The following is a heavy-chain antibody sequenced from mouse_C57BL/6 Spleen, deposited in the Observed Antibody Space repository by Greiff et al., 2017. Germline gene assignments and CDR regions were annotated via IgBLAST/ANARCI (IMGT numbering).Heavy chain of an antibody. CDR3: ARDRYDYGDARDY. CDR1: GFTFSSYA. CDR2: ISDGGSYT. J-gene: IGHJ4*01. V-gene: IGHV5-4*01. Sequence: EVMLVESGGGLVKPGGSLKLSCAASGFTFSSYAMSWVRQTPEKRLEWVATISDGGSYTYYPDNLKGRFTISRDNAKNNLYLQMSHLKSEDTAMYYCARDRYDYGDARDYGGQGTSDTVSS. D-gene: IGHD2-4*01.